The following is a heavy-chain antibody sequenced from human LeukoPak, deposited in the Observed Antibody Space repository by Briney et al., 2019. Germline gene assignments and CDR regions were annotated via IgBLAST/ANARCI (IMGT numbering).Heavy chain of an antibody. D-gene: IGHD3-22*01. J-gene: IGHJ4*02. CDR1: GFTFSSYE. CDR2: ISSSGSTI. CDR3: ARSVYDSSGYYGVDY. V-gene: IGHV3-48*03. Sequence: GGSLRLSCAASGFTFSSYEMNWVRQAPGKGLEWVSYISSSGSTIYYADSVKGRFTISRDNAKNSLYLQMNSLRAEDTAVYYCARSVYDSSGYYGVDYWGQGTLVTVSS.